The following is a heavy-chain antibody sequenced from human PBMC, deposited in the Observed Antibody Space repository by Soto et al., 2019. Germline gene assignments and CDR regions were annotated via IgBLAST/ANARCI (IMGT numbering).Heavy chain of an antibody. D-gene: IGHD4-17*01. Sequence: EVQLLESGGGLVQPGGSLRLSCAASGFTFSSYAMSWVRQAPGKGLEWVSAISGSGGSTYYADAVKGRFTISRDNSKNTLYLQMNSLRAEDTAVYYCAKVVIANRGTTTVNDYWGQGTLVTVSS. J-gene: IGHJ4*02. CDR1: GFTFSSYA. CDR2: ISGSGGST. V-gene: IGHV3-23*01. CDR3: AKVVIANRGTTTVNDY.